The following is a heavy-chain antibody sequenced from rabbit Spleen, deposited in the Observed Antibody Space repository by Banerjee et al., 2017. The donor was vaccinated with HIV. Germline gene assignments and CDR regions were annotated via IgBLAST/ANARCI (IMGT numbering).Heavy chain of an antibody. V-gene: IGHV1S40*01. J-gene: IGHJ6*01. D-gene: IGHD6-1*01. CDR1: GVSFSSNYY. Sequence: QSLEESGGDLVKPGASLTLTCTASGVSFSSNYYMCWVRQAPGKGLEWIACIDAGSGGFTYFANWAKGRFTCSKTSSTTVTLQMTSLTAADTATYFCARGSATYYHGMDLWGQGTLVTVS. CDR3: ARGSATYYHGMDL. CDR2: IDAGSGGFT.